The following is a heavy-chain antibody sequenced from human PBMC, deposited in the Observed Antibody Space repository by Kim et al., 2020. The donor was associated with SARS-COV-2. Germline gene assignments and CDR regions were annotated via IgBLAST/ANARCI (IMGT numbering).Heavy chain of an antibody. V-gene: IGHV3-30*18. Sequence: GGSLRLSCAASGFTFSSYGMHWVRQAPGKGLEWVAVISYDGSNKYDADSVKGRFTISRDNPKNTLYLQMNSLRAEDTAVYYCAKEEGSGYSSGWTYYYYGMDVWGQGTTVTVSS. D-gene: IGHD6-19*01. CDR2: ISYDGSNK. CDR3: AKEEGSGYSSGWTYYYYGMDV. J-gene: IGHJ6*02. CDR1: GFTFSSYG.